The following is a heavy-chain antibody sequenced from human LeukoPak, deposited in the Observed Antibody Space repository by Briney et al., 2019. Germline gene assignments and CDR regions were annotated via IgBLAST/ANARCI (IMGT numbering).Heavy chain of an antibody. J-gene: IGHJ4*02. CDR3: ATLQRGYSYGPFDY. CDR1: GFTVSSNS. D-gene: IGHD5-18*01. CDR2: IYSGGST. V-gene: IGHV3-53*01. Sequence: GGSVRLSCAASGFTVSSNSMSWVRQAPGKGLEWVSVIYSGGSTSYADSVKGRFTISRDNSKNTLYLQMNSLRAEDTAVYYCATLQRGYSYGPFDYWGQGTLVTVSS.